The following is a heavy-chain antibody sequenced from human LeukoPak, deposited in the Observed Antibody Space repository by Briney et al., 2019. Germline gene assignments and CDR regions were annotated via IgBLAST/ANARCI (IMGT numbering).Heavy chain of an antibody. Sequence: SETLSLTCTVSGGSISPYYWSWVRQPPGKGLEWIGYISYSGATNYNPSLKSRLTILVDTSKNQFSLKLSSVTAADTAVYYCAREPQMSGYYSKGWFDTWGQGTLVTVSS. CDR1: GGSISPYY. V-gene: IGHV4-59*12. D-gene: IGHD3-22*01. CDR2: ISYSGAT. J-gene: IGHJ5*02. CDR3: AREPQMSGYYSKGWFDT.